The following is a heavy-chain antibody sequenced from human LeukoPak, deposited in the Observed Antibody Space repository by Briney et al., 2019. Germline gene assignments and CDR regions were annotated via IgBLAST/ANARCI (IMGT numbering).Heavy chain of an antibody. Sequence: PGGSLRLSCAASGLTFSSYSMNWVRQAPGKGLEWVSYITSSSTNMYYADSVKGRFTISRDNAKNSLYLQMNSLRAEDTAVYYCAYSYGPYYYDYWGQGTLVTVSS. CDR2: ITSSSTNM. CDR1: GLTFSSYS. D-gene: IGHD5-18*01. V-gene: IGHV3-48*01. J-gene: IGHJ4*02. CDR3: AYSYGPYYYDY.